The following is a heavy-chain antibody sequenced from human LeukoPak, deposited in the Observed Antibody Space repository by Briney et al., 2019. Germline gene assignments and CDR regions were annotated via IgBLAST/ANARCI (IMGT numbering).Heavy chain of an antibody. CDR2: IYSGGST. CDR3: ARDRGSGSFDI. J-gene: IGHJ3*02. Sequence: SGGSLRLSCAASGFTVSSNYMSWVRQAPGKGLEWVSVIYSGGSTYYADSVKGRFTISRDNSKNTLYLQMKSLRAEDTAVYYCARDRGSGSFDIWGQGTMVTVSS. V-gene: IGHV3-66*01. D-gene: IGHD3-10*01. CDR1: GFTVSSNY.